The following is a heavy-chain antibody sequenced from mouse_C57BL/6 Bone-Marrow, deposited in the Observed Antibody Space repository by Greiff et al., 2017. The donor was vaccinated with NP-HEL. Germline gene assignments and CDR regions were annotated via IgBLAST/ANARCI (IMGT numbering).Heavy chain of an antibody. V-gene: IGHV5-12*01. J-gene: IGHJ4*01. CDR1: GFTFSDYY. CDR2: ISNGGGST. Sequence: EVQLVESGGGLVQPGGSLKLSCAASGFTFSDYYMYWVRQTPEKRLEWVAYISNGGGSTYYPDTVKGRFTISRDNAKNTLYLQMSRLKSEDTAMYYCARHDYYGSNYYAMDYWGQGTSVTVSS. D-gene: IGHD2-2*01. CDR3: ARHDYYGSNYYAMDY.